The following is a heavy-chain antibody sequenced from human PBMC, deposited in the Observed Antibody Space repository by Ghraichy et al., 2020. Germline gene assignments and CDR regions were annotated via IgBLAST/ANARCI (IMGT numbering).Heavy chain of an antibody. Sequence: LSLTCAVYGGSFSGYYWSWIRQPPGKGLEWIGEINHSGSTNYNPSLKSRVTISVDTSKNQFSLKLSSVTAADTAVYYCARGLRLRRLYYFDYWGQGTLVTVSS. CDR1: GGSFSGYY. CDR3: ARGLRLRRLYYFDY. D-gene: IGHD5-12*01. CDR2: INHSGST. V-gene: IGHV4-34*01. J-gene: IGHJ4*02.